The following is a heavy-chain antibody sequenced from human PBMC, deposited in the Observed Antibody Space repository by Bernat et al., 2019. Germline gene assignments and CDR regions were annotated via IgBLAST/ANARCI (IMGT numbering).Heavy chain of an antibody. V-gene: IGHV3-23*01. CDR3: AKAGTYGSGRLWYFDL. J-gene: IGHJ2*01. Sequence: EVQLLESGGGLVQPGGSLRLSCAASGFTFSSYAMSWVRQAPGKGLEWVSAISGSGGSTYYADSVKGRFTISRDNYKNTLYLQMNSLRAEDTAVYYCAKAGTYGSGRLWYFDLWGRGTLVTVSS. CDR1: GFTFSSYA. CDR2: ISGSGGST. D-gene: IGHD3-10*01.